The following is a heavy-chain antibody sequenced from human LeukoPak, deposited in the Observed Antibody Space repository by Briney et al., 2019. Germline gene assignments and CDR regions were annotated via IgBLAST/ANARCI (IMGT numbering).Heavy chain of an antibody. V-gene: IGHV4-59*01. Sequence: SETLSLTCTVSGGSISSYYWSWIRQPPGKELEWIGYIYYSGSTNYNPSLKSRVTISVDTSKNQFSLKLSSVTAADTAVYYCARAQRSYYYYGMDVWGQGTTVTVSS. J-gene: IGHJ6*01. CDR2: IYYSGST. CDR3: ARAQRSYYYYGMDV. CDR1: GGSISSYY.